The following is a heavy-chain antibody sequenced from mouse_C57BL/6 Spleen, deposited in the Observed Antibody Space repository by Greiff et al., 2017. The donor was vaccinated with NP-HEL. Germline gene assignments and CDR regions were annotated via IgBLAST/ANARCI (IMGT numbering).Heavy chain of an antibody. CDR3: ARERGSYWYFDV. Sequence: QVQLQQPGAELVKPGASVKLSCKASGYTFTSYWMQWVKQRPGQGLEWIGEIDPSDSYTNYNQKFKGKATLTVDTSSSTAYMQLSSLPSEDSAVYDCARERGSYWYFDVWGTGTTVTVSS. CDR2: IDPSDSYT. CDR1: GYTFTSYW. D-gene: IGHD1-1*01. J-gene: IGHJ1*03. V-gene: IGHV1-50*01.